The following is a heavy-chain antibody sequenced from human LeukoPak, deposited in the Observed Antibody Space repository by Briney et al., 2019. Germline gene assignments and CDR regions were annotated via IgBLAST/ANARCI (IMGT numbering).Heavy chain of an antibody. D-gene: IGHD2-21*01. CDR3: ARTVDGDLYDY. Sequence: SETLSLTCTVSGGSISSSSYYWGWIRQPPGKGLEWIGSIYYSGSTYYNPSLKSRVTISVDTSKNQFSLKLSSVTAADTAVYYCARTVDGDLYDYWGQGTLVTVSS. CDR1: GGSISSSSYY. V-gene: IGHV4-39*01. CDR2: IYYSGST. J-gene: IGHJ4*02.